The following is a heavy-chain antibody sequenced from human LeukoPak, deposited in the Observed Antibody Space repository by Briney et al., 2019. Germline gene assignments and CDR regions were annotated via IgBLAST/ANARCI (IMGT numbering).Heavy chain of an antibody. J-gene: IGHJ5*02. CDR2: ISYSGST. Sequence: SETLSLTCTVSGDSISSYYWSWIRQPPGKGLEWVGYISYSGSTNFNTSLKSRVTISVDTSKNQFSLRLSSVTAADTAVYYCAREGTAGTNLNWFDPWGQGSLVTVSS. CDR1: GDSISSYY. D-gene: IGHD1-1*01. CDR3: AREGTAGTNLNWFDP. V-gene: IGHV4-59*01.